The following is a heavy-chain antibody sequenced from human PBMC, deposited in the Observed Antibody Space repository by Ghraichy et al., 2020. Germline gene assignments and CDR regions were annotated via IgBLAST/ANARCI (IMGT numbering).Heavy chain of an antibody. V-gene: IGHV4-30-4*01. CDR2: IYYSGST. Sequence: SETLSLTCTVSGGSISSGDYYWSWIRQPPGKGLEWIGYIYYSGSTYYNPSLKSRVTISVDTSKNQFSLKLSSVTAADTAVYYCASSPKPHDYYGSGLWMYYFDYWGQGTLVTVSS. CDR3: ASSPKPHDYYGSGLWMYYFDY. CDR1: GGSISSGDYY. J-gene: IGHJ4*02. D-gene: IGHD3-10*01.